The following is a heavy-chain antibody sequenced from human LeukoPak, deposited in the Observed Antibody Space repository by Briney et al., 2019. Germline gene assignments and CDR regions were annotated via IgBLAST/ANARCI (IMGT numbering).Heavy chain of an antibody. D-gene: IGHD1-26*01. J-gene: IGHJ3*02. CDR1: GGSISTYNYY. V-gene: IGHV4-39*07. CDR3: AREDSGISHDAFDI. Sequence: SETLSLTCSVSGGSISTYNYYWGWIRQPPGRGLQWIGSVYYTGSTYQNRSVKSRVPMTVDTSRTQFSLRRSSVTAADTAMYYCAREDSGISHDAFDIWGKGKMVTISS. CDR2: VYYTGST.